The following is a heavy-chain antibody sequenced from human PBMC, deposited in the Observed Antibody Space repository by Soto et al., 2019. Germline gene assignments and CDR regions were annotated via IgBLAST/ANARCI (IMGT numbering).Heavy chain of an antibody. D-gene: IGHD2-15*01. CDR3: AKRIDDATIKY. Sequence: EVQLLESGGGLVQPGGSLRLSCSASGFTFSSYAMSWVRQAPGKGLEWVSAISGSGGSTYYADSVKGRFTISRDNSKNTLYLQMNSLRAEDTSVYYCAKRIDDATIKYWGQGTLVTVSS. CDR2: ISGSGGST. J-gene: IGHJ4*02. CDR1: GFTFSSYA. V-gene: IGHV3-23*01.